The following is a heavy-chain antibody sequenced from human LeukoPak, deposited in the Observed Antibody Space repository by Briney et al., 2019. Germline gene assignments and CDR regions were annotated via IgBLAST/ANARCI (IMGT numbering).Heavy chain of an antibody. Sequence: QPGGSLRLSCAASGFTFSSYEMNWVRQAPGKGLEWISYSSSSGSTIYYADSVKGRFTISRDNAKNSLYLQMNSLRAEDTAVYYCAKDRALGPNFYYFDYWGQGTLVTVSS. CDR3: AKDRALGPNFYYFDY. D-gene: IGHD4/OR15-4a*01. V-gene: IGHV3-48*03. CDR2: SSSSGSTI. J-gene: IGHJ4*02. CDR1: GFTFSSYE.